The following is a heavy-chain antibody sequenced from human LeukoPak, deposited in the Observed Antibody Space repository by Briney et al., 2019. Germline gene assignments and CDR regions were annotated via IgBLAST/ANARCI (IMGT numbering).Heavy chain of an antibody. Sequence: GGSLRLSCAASGFTFSSYEMNWVRQAPGKGLEWVLYISGSGSNIYYADSVKGRFTISRDNSKNTLFLQMNGLRAVDTAVYYCARKIVSWLPRYYYYMDVWGKGTTVTVSS. CDR1: GFTFSSYE. J-gene: IGHJ6*03. CDR2: ISGSGSNI. D-gene: IGHD5-18*01. V-gene: IGHV3-48*03. CDR3: ARKIVSWLPRYYYYMDV.